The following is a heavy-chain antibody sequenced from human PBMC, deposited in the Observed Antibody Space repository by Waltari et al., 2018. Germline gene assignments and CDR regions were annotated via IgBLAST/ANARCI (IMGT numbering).Heavy chain of an antibody. J-gene: IGHJ6*02. CDR3: ARVHGSESPLSWGTDV. V-gene: IGHV4-59*01. Sequence: QVQLQESGPGLMKPSETLSLSCTVSGASLTTYYWRWIRQPPGKGLEYIGYIHDSGDTNYSPSLRSRVSMSMDTSKNQFSLKVSSVTAADSAVYYCARVHGSESPLSWGTDVWGQGTAVTVSS. CDR1: GASLTTYY. CDR2: IHDSGDT.